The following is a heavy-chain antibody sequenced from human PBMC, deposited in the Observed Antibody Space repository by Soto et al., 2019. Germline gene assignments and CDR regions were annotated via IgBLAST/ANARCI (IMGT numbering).Heavy chain of an antibody. CDR1: GFTFSNYG. CDR2: IWYDGSNK. J-gene: IGHJ4*02. CDR3: AAGEPLDY. Sequence: QMQLVESGGGVVQPGRSLRLSCAASGFTFSNYGMHWVRQAPGKGLEWAAIIWYDGSNKYYADSVKGRFTISRDNSKNTVYLQMSSLRAEDTAMYYCAAGEPLDYRGQGTLVTVSS. V-gene: IGHV3-33*01. D-gene: IGHD3-10*01.